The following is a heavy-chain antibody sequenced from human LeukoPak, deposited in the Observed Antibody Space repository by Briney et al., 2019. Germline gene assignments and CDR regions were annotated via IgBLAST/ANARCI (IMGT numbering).Heavy chain of an antibody. CDR3: VRRGYVIRWGQGHSAFDI. V-gene: IGHV4-34*01. D-gene: IGHD5-12*01. Sequence: PSETLSLTCAVYGGSFSGYYWSWIRQPPGKGLEWIGEINHSGSTNYNPSLKSRVTISVDTSKNQFSLKLSSVTAADTAVYYCVRRGYVIRWGQGHSAFDIWGQGTMVTVSS. J-gene: IGHJ3*02. CDR1: GGSFSGYY. CDR2: INHSGST.